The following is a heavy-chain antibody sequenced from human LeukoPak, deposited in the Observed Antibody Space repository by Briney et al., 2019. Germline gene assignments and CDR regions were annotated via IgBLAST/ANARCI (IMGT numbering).Heavy chain of an antibody. D-gene: IGHD6-19*01. Sequence: PGGSLRLSCAASGFTFSTYAMSWVRQAPGKGLEWVSSISGGGDNTYYADSVKGRFTIFRDNSKNTLSLQMSSLRAEDTAAYYCAEARVSSGRHFDYWGQGTLVTVSS. J-gene: IGHJ4*02. CDR2: ISGGGDNT. CDR1: GFTFSTYA. V-gene: IGHV3-23*01. CDR3: AEARVSSGRHFDY.